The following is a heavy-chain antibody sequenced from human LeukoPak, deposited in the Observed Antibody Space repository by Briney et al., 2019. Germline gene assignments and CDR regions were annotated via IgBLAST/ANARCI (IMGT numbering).Heavy chain of an antibody. J-gene: IGHJ4*02. D-gene: IGHD1-26*01. V-gene: IGHV3-23*01. CDR1: GFTFSSYA. Sequence: GGSLRLSCAASGFTFSSYAMSWVRQAPGKGLEWVSAISGSGSSTYYADSVKGRFTISRDNSKNTLYLQMNSLRAEDTAVYYCARAHSGSYYGYYFDYWGQGTLVTVSS. CDR2: ISGSGSST. CDR3: ARAHSGSYYGYYFDY.